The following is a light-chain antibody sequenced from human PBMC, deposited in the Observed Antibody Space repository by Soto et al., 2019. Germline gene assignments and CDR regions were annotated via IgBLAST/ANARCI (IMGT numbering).Light chain of an antibody. V-gene: IGKV4-1*01. Sequence: DIVMTQSPDSLAVSLGERATINCKSSQSRLYSVNNKVYLAWYQQKPGQPPRLLIYWASSGESGVPDRFSGSGSGTDFTLTISSLQADDEALYYCQHYYTLACSFGGGAKVEI. J-gene: IGKJ4*01. CDR2: WAS. CDR1: QSRLYSVNNKVY. CDR3: QHYYTLACS.